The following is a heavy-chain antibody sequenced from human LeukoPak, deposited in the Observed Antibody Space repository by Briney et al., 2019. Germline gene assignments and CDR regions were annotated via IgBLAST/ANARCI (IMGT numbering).Heavy chain of an antibody. D-gene: IGHD6-19*01. J-gene: IGHJ6*02. Sequence: SETLSLTCTVSGGSISSYYWSWIRQPAGKGREWIGRIYTSGSTNYNPSLKSRVTMSVDTSKNQFSLKLSSVTAADTAVYYCARDSEIAVAGTPPVYYYGMDVWGQGTTVTVSS. V-gene: IGHV4-4*07. CDR1: GGSISSYY. CDR2: IYTSGST. CDR3: ARDSEIAVAGTPPVYYYGMDV.